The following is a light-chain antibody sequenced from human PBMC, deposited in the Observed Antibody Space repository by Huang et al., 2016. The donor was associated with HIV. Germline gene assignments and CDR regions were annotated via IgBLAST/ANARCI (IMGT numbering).Light chain of an antibody. V-gene: IGKV1-39*01. Sequence: DIQMTQSPSSLSASVGDTVTITCRASRSINSHLNWYQQRPGRAPTLLIYGASNLQRGVPARFRGSGSATDYTPRISSLPPEGFATYFCQQSYSSHTFGQGTRLEIK. CDR3: QQSYSSHT. J-gene: IGKJ5*01. CDR2: GAS. CDR1: RSINSH.